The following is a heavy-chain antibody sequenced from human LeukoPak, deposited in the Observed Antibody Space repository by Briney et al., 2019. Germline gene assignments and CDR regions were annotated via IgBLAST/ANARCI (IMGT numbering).Heavy chain of an antibody. CDR2: IIPILGIA. V-gene: IGHV1-69*02. CDR3: ARSSDYGGTAFDY. CDR1: GYTFTSYY. J-gene: IGHJ4*02. D-gene: IGHD4-23*01. Sequence: SVKVSCKASGYTFTSYYMHWVRQAPGQGLEWMGRIIPILGIANYAQKFQGRVTITADKSTSTAYMELSSLRSEDTAVYYCARSSDYGGTAFDYWGQGTLVTVSS.